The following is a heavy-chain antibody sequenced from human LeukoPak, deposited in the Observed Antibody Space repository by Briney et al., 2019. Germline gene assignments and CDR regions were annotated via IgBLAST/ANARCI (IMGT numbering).Heavy chain of an antibody. Sequence: ASVKVSCRASGYTFTSYAMHWVRQAPGQRLEWMGWINAGNGNTKYSQKFQGRVTITRDTSASTAYMELSSLRSEDTAVYYCARGYSSGWYKSEVSEDYWGQGTLVTVSS. CDR2: INAGNGNT. V-gene: IGHV1-3*01. D-gene: IGHD6-19*01. CDR3: ARGYSSGWYKSEVSEDY. CDR1: GYTFTSYA. J-gene: IGHJ4*02.